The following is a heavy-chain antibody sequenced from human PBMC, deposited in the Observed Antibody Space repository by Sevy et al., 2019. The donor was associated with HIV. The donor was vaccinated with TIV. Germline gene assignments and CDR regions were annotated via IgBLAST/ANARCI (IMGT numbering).Heavy chain of an antibody. V-gene: IGHV3-53*01. CDR1: GFTVSSNY. CDR2: VYSGSTT. J-gene: IGHJ6*02. Sequence: GGSLRLSCAASGFTVSSNYMSWVRQAPGKGLEWVSVVYSGSTTYYADSVKGRLTISRDNSKNTLYLQMNSLRAEDTAVYYCARDYCSTTSCFYYYGMDVWGQGTTVTVSS. D-gene: IGHD2-2*01. CDR3: ARDYCSTTSCFYYYGMDV.